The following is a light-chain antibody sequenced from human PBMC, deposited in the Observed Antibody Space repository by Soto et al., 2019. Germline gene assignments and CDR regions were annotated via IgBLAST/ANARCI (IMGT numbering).Light chain of an antibody. Sequence: DIQFTQSPSFLSASVGDRVTITCRASQGIGTYVAWYQQEPGKAPHLLIYVASTLQSGVPSRFSGSGSGTEFTLTISSLQPEDFATYYCQQLHSSPLTFGGGTKVEIK. V-gene: IGKV1-9*01. J-gene: IGKJ4*01. CDR3: QQLHSSPLT. CDR2: VAS. CDR1: QGIGTY.